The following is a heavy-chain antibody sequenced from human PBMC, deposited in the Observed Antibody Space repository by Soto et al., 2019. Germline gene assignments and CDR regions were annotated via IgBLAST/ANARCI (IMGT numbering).Heavy chain of an antibody. V-gene: IGHV4-34*01. CDR3: ARGRRSIHASDY. Sequence: SETLSLTCAFYGGSFSGYYWSCIRQPPGKGLEWIGEINHSGSTNYNPSLKSRVTISVDTSKNQFSLKLSSVTAADTAVYYCARGRRSIHASDYWGQGTLVTVSS. CDR1: GGSFSGYY. J-gene: IGHJ4*02. D-gene: IGHD3-16*01. CDR2: INHSGST.